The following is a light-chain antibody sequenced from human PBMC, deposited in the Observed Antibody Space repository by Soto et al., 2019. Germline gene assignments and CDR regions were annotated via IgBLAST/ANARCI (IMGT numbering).Light chain of an antibody. CDR1: QSIGGY. Sequence: DIQMTQSPSSLSASVGDRVTITCRASQSIGGYLTWYQQLPGKAPKLLIFAASGLQSGVLSRFSGSGSGTDFTLTISSLQPEDFATYYCQQSYSSPITFGQGTRLEIK. CDR3: QQSYSSPIT. J-gene: IGKJ5*01. CDR2: AAS. V-gene: IGKV1-39*01.